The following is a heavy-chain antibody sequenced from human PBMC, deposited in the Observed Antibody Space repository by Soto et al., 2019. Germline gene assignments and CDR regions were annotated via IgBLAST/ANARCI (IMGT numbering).Heavy chain of an antibody. V-gene: IGHV3-21*01. CDR3: ARDLGYCSSTSCYNSPTTPDY. CDR2: ISSSSSYI. Sequence: GGSLRLSCAASGFTFSSYSMNWVRQAPGKGLEWVSSISSSSSYIYYADSVKGRFTISRDNAKNSLYLQMNSLRAEDTAVYYCARDLGYCSSTSCYNSPTTPDYWGQGTLVTVSS. CDR1: GFTFSSYS. J-gene: IGHJ4*02. D-gene: IGHD2-2*02.